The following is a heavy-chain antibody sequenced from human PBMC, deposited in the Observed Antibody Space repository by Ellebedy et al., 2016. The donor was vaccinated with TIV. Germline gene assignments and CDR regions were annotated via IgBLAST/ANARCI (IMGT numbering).Heavy chain of an antibody. J-gene: IGHJ6*02. Sequence: GESLKISCAASGFTFSSYAMNWVRQAPGKGLEWVSGIGASGGSTYYADSLKGRFTISRDNSKNTRYLQMNSLRAEDTAVYYCAKDYSGLHGMDVWGQGTTVTVSS. V-gene: IGHV3-23*01. CDR3: AKDYSGLHGMDV. CDR1: GFTFSSYA. CDR2: IGASGGST. D-gene: IGHD6-19*01.